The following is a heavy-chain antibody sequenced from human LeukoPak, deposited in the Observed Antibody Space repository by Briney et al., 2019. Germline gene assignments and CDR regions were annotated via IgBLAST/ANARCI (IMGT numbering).Heavy chain of an antibody. CDR2: IYSGGST. Sequence: GGSLRLSCAASGFTVSSNYMSWVRQAPGKGLEWVSVIYSGGSTYYADSVKGRFTIPRDNSKNTLYLQMNSLRAEDTAVYYCAREDYGYYFDYWGQGTLVTVSS. V-gene: IGHV3-66*01. CDR1: GFTVSSNY. J-gene: IGHJ4*02. CDR3: AREDYGYYFDY. D-gene: IGHD4-17*01.